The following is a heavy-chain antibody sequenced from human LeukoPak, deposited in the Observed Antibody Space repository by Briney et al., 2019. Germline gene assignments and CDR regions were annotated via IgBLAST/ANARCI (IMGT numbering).Heavy chain of an antibody. V-gene: IGHV4-30-4*08. D-gene: IGHD2-2*01. J-gene: IGHJ3*02. CDR1: GGSISIGDYY. CDR3: ARDGIGYCSSTSCPPHDAFDI. CDR2: IYYSGST. Sequence: SETLSLTCTVSGGSISIGDYYWSWIRQPPGKGLEWIGYIYYSGSTYYNPSLKSRVTISVDTSKNQFSLKLSSVTAADTAVYYCARDGIGYCSSTSCPPHDAFDIWGQGTMVTVSS.